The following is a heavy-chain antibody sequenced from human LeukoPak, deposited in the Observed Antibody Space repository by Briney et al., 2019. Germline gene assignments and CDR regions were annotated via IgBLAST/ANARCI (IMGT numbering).Heavy chain of an antibody. J-gene: IGHJ3*02. Sequence: GGSLRLSCAASGFTFSTYGMHWVRQAPGKGLEWVTFIRYDGSDKYYADSVKGRFTISRDNPKNTLYLQMNSLRAEDTASYYCAKGGVSAAYIHIFDIWGQGTIVTVSS. CDR3: AKGGVSAAYIHIFDI. V-gene: IGHV3-30*02. CDR1: GFTFSTYG. CDR2: IRYDGSDK. D-gene: IGHD2-2*01.